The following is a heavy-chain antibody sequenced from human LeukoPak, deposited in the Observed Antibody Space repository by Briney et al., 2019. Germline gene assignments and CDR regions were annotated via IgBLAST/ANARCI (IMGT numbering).Heavy chain of an antibody. CDR2: ISYDGSNK. Sequence: GGSLRLSCAASGFTFSSYAMHWVRQAPGKGLEWVAVISYDGSNKYYADSVKGRFTISRDNSKNTLYLQMNSLRAEDTAVYYCARDRSYYYDSSGYYLYYWGQGTLVTVSS. D-gene: IGHD3-22*01. V-gene: IGHV3-30-3*01. CDR1: GFTFSSYA. J-gene: IGHJ4*02. CDR3: ARDRSYYYDSSGYYLYY.